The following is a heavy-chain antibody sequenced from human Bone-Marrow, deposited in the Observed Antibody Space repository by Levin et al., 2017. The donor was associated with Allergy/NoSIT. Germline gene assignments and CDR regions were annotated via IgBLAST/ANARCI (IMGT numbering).Heavy chain of an antibody. J-gene: IGHJ4*02. Sequence: SQTLSLTCAVSHASISSTNWWSWVRQPPGKGLEWIGEIFHCGSANYNPSLKSRVTMSVDRSNNEFYMNLTSVTAADTAVYFCAVVGGNSAAFFHWGQGTLVTVSS. V-gene: IGHV4-4*02. D-gene: IGHD4-23*01. CDR2: IFHCGSA. CDR3: AVVGGNSAAFFH. CDR1: HASISSTNW.